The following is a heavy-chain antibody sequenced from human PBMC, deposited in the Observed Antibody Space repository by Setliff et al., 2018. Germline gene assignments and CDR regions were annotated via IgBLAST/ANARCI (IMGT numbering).Heavy chain of an antibody. D-gene: IGHD5-18*01. Sequence: SLTCTVSGGSISPYFWSWIRQPPGKGLEWIGYIYHNGNTNFNPSLKTRVNMSVDTSKNQIALNLKSATAADTAVYYCARDRTAYSYGLDVWGQGTTVTVSS. V-gene: IGHV4-59*01. J-gene: IGHJ6*02. CDR1: GGSISPYF. CDR3: ARDRTAYSYGLDV. CDR2: IYHNGNT.